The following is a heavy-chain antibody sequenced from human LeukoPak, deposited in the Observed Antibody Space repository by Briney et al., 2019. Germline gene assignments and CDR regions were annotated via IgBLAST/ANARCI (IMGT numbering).Heavy chain of an antibody. CDR3: ARGCSSTSCTGDYYYMDV. D-gene: IGHD2-2*01. J-gene: IGHJ6*03. V-gene: IGHV1-2*02. CDR1: GYTFTAYY. Sequence: GASVKVSCKASGYTFTAYYMHWVRQAPGQGLEWMGWINPNSGGTTYAQNFQGRVTMTRDTSISTAYMEVSSLRSDDTAVYFCARGCSSTSCTGDYYYMDVWGKGTSVTVSS. CDR2: INPNSGGT.